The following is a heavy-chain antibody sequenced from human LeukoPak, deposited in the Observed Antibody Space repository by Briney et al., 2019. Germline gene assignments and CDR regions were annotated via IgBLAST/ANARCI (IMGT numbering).Heavy chain of an antibody. CDR1: GGSISSYY. D-gene: IGHD4-17*01. J-gene: IGHJ4*02. Sequence: SETLSLTCTVSGGSISSYYWSWIRQPPGKGLEWIGYIYYSGSTNYNPSLKSRVTISVDTSKNQFSLKLSSVTAADTAVYYCARDLTVTTEASLGYWGQGTLVTVSS. V-gene: IGHV4-59*01. CDR3: ARDLTVTTEASLGY. CDR2: IYYSGST.